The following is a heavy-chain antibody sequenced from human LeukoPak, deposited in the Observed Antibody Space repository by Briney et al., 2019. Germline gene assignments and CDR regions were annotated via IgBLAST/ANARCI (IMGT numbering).Heavy chain of an antibody. V-gene: IGHV3-43*01. D-gene: IGHD3-10*01. J-gene: IGHJ4*02. Sequence: GGSLRLSCAASGFTFDDYTMHWVRHAPGKGLEWVSLISWDGGSTYYADSVKGRFTISRDNAKNSLSLQMNNLRVEDTAVYYCARAGSHWHYVYWGRGTVVTVSS. CDR3: ARAGSHWHYVY. CDR2: ISWDGGST. CDR1: GFTFDDYT.